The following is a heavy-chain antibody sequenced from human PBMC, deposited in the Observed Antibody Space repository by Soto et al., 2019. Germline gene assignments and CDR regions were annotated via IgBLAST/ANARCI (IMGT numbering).Heavy chain of an antibody. CDR1: GFTFSSYW. CDR3: ARLPNKSPQN. J-gene: IGHJ1*01. V-gene: IGHV3-74*01. Sequence: EVQLVESGGGLVQPGGSLRLSCVASGFTFSSYWMHWVRQATGKGLVWVSSISNDGSSIYADPVKGRFTISRDNAKTTLYLQMNSLRAEDTAVYYCARLPNKSPQNWGQGTLVIVSP. CDR2: ISNDGSS.